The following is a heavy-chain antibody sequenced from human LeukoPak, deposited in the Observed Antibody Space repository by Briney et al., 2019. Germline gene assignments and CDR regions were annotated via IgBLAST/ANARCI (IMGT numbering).Heavy chain of an antibody. CDR3: ARGTGGAAAADFDP. J-gene: IGHJ5*02. D-gene: IGHD6-13*01. Sequence: SETLSLTCTVSGGSISSYYWSWIRQPPGKGLEWIGYMYNSGITNYNPSLRSRATISVDTSKNHFSLKLTSVTAADTAVYYCARGTGGAAAADFDPWGQGTLVTVSS. V-gene: IGHV4-59*12. CDR2: MYNSGIT. CDR1: GGSISSYY.